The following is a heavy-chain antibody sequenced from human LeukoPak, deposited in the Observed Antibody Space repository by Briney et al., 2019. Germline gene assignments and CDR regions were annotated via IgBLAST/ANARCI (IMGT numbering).Heavy chain of an antibody. CDR2: INPNSGGT. J-gene: IGHJ4*02. CDR1: GYTFAANY. V-gene: IGHV1-2*02. D-gene: IGHD3-22*01. CDR3: ARVHLRDYYDSSGTFDY. Sequence: ASVLVSCKTSGYTFAANYMHWVRQAPGQGLEWMGWINPNSGGTNYAQKFQGRVTMTRDTSISTAYMELSRLRSDDTAVYYCARVHLRDYYDSSGTFDYWGRGTLVTVSS.